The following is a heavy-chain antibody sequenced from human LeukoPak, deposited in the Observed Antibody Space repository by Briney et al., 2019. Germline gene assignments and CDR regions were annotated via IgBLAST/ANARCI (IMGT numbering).Heavy chain of an antibody. V-gene: IGHV3-7*01. CDR3: ASRIAVAGNDY. CDR2: IKRDGSEK. D-gene: IGHD6-19*01. J-gene: IGHJ4*02. Sequence: PGGSLRLSCAASGFTFSSYAMSWVRQAPGKGLEWVANIKRDGSEKYYVDSVKGRFTISRDNAKNSLYLQMNSLRAEDTAVYYCASRIAVAGNDYWGQGTLVTVSS. CDR1: GFTFSSYA.